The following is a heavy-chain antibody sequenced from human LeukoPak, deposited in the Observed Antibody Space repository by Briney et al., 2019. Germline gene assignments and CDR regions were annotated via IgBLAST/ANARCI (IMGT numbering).Heavy chain of an antibody. CDR3: ASQARAFIDQGRYNYYYYRDV. Sequence: SETLSLTCTVSGYSISSGYYWGWIRQPPGKGLEWIGSIYHSGSTYYNPSLKSRVTISVDTSKNQFSLKLSSVTAADTAVYYCASQARAFIDQGRYNYYYYRDVGGKGTRVTVS. CDR2: IYHSGST. J-gene: IGHJ6*03. V-gene: IGHV4-38-2*02. CDR1: GYSISSGYY. D-gene: IGHD1-26*01.